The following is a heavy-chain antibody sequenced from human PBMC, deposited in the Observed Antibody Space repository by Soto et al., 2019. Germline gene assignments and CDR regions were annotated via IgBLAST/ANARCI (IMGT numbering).Heavy chain of an antibody. J-gene: IGHJ6*02. V-gene: IGHV1-58*01. D-gene: IGHD6-13*01. CDR1: GFTFTSSA. Sequence: KVSCKASGFTFTSSAVQWVRQARGQRLEWIGWIVVGSGNTNYAQKFQERVTITRDMSTSTAYMELSSLRSEDTAVYYCAAPNSSSWYGEYYYYGMDVWGQGTTVTVSS. CDR2: IVVGSGNT. CDR3: AAPNSSSWYGEYYYYGMDV.